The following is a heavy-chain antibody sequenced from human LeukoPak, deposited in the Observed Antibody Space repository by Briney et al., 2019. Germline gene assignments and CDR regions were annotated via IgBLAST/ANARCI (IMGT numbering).Heavy chain of an antibody. CDR2: ISAYNGNT. J-gene: IGHJ4*02. V-gene: IGHV1-18*01. CDR1: GYTFTNYG. Sequence: ASVKVSCKASGYTFTNYGISWVRQAPGQGLEWMGWISAYNGNTHYAQNLQGRVTMTTDTSTSTAYMELKSLRVEDTAVYYCAKWGCSGGSCYPFDYWGQGTLVTVSS. D-gene: IGHD2-15*01. CDR3: AKWGCSGGSCYPFDY.